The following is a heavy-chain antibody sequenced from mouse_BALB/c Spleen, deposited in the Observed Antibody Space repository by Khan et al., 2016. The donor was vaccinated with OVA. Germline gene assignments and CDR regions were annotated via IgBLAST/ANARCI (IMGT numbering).Heavy chain of an antibody. Sequence: QIQLVQSGPELKKPGETVKISCKASGYTFTNYGMNWVKQAPGKALKWMGWISTYTGEPTYADDFKGRFAFSFETSASTAYLQINNLKNEDTATYFCTRPPHFSYVLVYWGQGTSVTVSS. V-gene: IGHV9-3-1*01. CDR1: GYTFTNYG. CDR2: ISTYTGEP. J-gene: IGHJ4*01. CDR3: TRPPHFSYVLVY.